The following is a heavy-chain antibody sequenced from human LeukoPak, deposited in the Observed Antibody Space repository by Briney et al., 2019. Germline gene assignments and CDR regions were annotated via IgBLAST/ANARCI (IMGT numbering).Heavy chain of an antibody. CDR3: ASPSYCSSTSCSAEGAFDI. CDR2: IIPIFGTA. V-gene: IGHV1-69*05. J-gene: IGHJ3*02. D-gene: IGHD2-2*01. CDR1: GGTFSSYA. Sequence: GASVKVSCKASGGTFSSYAISWVRQAPGQGLEWMGGIIPIFGTADYAQKFQGRVTITMDESTSTAYMELSSLRSEDTAVYYCASPSYCSSTSCSAEGAFDIWGQGTMVTVSS.